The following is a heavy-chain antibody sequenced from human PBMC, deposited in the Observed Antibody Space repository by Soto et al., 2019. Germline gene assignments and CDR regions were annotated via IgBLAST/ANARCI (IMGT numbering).Heavy chain of an antibody. V-gene: IGHV3-23*01. J-gene: IGHJ4*02. D-gene: IGHD2-15*01. CDR1: GFTFSSYA. CDR3: AKDYCSGGSCYLDY. CDR2: ITGSGGST. Sequence: EVQLLESGGGLVQPGGSLRLSCAASGFTFSSYAMNWVRQAPGKGLEWVSFITGSGGSTYDADSVKGRFTISRDNSKNTLYLQMSSLRAEDTAVYFCAKDYCSGGSCYLDYWGQGTLVTVSS.